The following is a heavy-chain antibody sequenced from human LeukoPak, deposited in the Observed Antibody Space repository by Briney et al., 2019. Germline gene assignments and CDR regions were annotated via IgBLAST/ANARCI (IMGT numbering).Heavy chain of an antibody. D-gene: IGHD3-9*01. Sequence: SVKVSCKASGGTFSSYAISWVRQAPGQGLEWMGGIIPIFGTANYAQKFQGRVTITADESTSTAYMELSSLRSEDTAVYYCARRYDILTGYLGYWGQGTLVTVSS. CDR2: IIPIFGTA. J-gene: IGHJ4*02. CDR3: ARRYDILTGYLGY. V-gene: IGHV1-69*13. CDR1: GGTFSSYA.